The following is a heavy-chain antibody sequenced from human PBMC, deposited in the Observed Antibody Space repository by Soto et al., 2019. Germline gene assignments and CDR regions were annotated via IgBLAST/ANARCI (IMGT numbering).Heavy chain of an antibody. D-gene: IGHD3-22*01. V-gene: IGHV1-18*01. J-gene: IGHJ4*02. Sequence: ASVKVSCKASGYTFTSYGISWVRQAPGQGLEWMGWISAYNGNTNYAQKLQGRVTMTTDTSTSTAYMELRSLRSDDTAVYYCARELYYYDSSGYYDDYWGQGTLVTVSS. CDR3: ARELYYYDSSGYYDDY. CDR2: ISAYNGNT. CDR1: GYTFTSYG.